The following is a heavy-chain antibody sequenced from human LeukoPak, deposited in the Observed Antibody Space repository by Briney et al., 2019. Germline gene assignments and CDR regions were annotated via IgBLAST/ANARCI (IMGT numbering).Heavy chain of an antibody. D-gene: IGHD3-10*01. Sequence: PSETLSLTCTVSGYSTSSGYYWGWIRQPPGKTLEWIGSIYSSGSTYYNPSLKSRVIILFDTAKNHFSLNLSSVTAADTAVYYCARSDGYGLVGIWGQGTMVTVSS. V-gene: IGHV4-38-2*02. J-gene: IGHJ3*02. CDR2: IYSSGST. CDR3: ARSDGYGLVGI. CDR1: GYSTSSGYY.